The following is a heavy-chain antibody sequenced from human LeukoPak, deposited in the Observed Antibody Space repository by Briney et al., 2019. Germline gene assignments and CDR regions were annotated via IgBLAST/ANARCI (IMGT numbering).Heavy chain of an antibody. CDR2: IYSGGST. Sequence: GGSLRLSCAASGFTVSSNYMSWVRQAPGRGLEWVSVIYSGGSTYYADSVKGRFTISRDNSKNTLYLQMNSLRAEDTAVYYCARGLPDTIAVDYWGQGTLVTVSS. V-gene: IGHV3-53*01. D-gene: IGHD6-19*01. CDR1: GFTVSSNY. CDR3: ARGLPDTIAVDY. J-gene: IGHJ4*02.